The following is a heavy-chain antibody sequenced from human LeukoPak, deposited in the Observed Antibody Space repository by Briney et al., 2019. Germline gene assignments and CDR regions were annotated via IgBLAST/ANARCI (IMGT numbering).Heavy chain of an antibody. D-gene: IGHD3-3*01. CDR3: ARELINYDFSRRSRYFDY. J-gene: IGHJ4*02. V-gene: IGHV3-7*01. CDR2: IKQDGSEK. Sequence: GGSLRLSCAASGFTFSSYWMSWVRQAPGKRLEWVANIKQDGSEKYYVDSVKGRFTISRDNAKNSLYLQMNSLRAEDTAVYYCARELINYDFSRRSRYFDYWGQGTLVTVSS. CDR1: GFTFSSYW.